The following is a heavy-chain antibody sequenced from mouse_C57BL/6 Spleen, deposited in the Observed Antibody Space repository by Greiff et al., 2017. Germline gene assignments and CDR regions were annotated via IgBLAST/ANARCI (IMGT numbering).Heavy chain of an antibody. CDR1: GYTFTDYN. Sequence: EVQLQESGPELVKPGASVKIPCKASGYTFTDYNMDWVKQSHGKSLEWIGDINPNNGGTIYNQKFKGKATLTVDKSSSTAYMELRSLTSEDTAVYYGARPTAHDYAMDYWGQGTSVTVSS. J-gene: IGHJ4*01. D-gene: IGHD3-2*02. CDR3: ARPTAHDYAMDY. CDR2: INPNNGGT. V-gene: IGHV1-18*01.